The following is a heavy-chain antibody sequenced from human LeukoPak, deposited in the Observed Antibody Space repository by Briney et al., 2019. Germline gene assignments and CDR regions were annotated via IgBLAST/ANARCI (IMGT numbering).Heavy chain of an antibody. D-gene: IGHD4-17*01. CDR2: IRSKTYGGTT. CDR1: GFTFGDYA. Sequence: PGGSLRLSCTASGFTFGDYAMSWFRQAPGKGLEWVGFIRSKTYGGTTEYAASVKGRFSISRDDSKSIAYLQMNSLKSEDTAVYYCTKTLGTTVIAVIDYWGQGTLVTVSS. V-gene: IGHV3-49*03. J-gene: IGHJ4*02. CDR3: TKTLGTTVIAVIDY.